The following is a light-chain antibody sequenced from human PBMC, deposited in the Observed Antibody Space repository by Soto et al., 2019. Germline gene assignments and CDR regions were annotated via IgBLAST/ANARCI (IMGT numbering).Light chain of an antibody. CDR3: HQYGTSPPYT. J-gene: IGKJ2*01. CDR2: GAS. CDR1: QSVTSNY. V-gene: IGKV3-20*01. Sequence: EIVLTQSPGTLSLSPGERATLSCRASQSVTSNYLAWYHQKPGQSPRPLLYGASSRATGIPARISGSGSGTDFTITSSRLEPQDFAVYYCHQYGTSPPYTFGQGIKLEIK.